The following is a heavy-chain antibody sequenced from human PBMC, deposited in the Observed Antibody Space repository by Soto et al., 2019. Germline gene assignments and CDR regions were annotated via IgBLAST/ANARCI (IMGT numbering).Heavy chain of an antibody. D-gene: IGHD6-6*01. V-gene: IGHV3-21*01. J-gene: IGHJ6*03. CDR3: ARDRSFHVPPTYYYYMDV. CDR1: GFTFSSYS. CDR2: ISSSSSYI. Sequence: EVQLVESGGGLVKPGGSLRLSCAASGFTFSSYSMNWVRQAPGKGLEWVSSISSSSSYIYYADSVKGRFTISRDNDKNSLYLQMNSLRADDTAVYYCARDRSFHVPPTYYYYMDVWGKGTTVTV.